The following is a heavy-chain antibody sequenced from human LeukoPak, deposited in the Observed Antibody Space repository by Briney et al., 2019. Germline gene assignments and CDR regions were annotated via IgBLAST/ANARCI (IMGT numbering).Heavy chain of an antibody. V-gene: IGHV1-18*01. CDR1: GYTFTSYG. J-gene: IGHJ4*02. D-gene: IGHD3-16*01. CDR3: ARGADTGSYGSLVYFDY. CDR2: ISAYSGNT. Sequence: GASVKVSCKASGYTFTSYGISWVRQAPGQGLEWMGSISAYSGNTNFAQKLQGRVTMTIDTSTSTAYMELRSLRSDDTAVYFCARGADTGSYGSLVYFDYWGQGTLVTVSS.